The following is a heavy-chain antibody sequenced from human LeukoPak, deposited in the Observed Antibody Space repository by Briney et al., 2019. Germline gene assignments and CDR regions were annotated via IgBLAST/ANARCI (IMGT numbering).Heavy chain of an antibody. Sequence: SETLSLTCTVSGGSISSYYWSWIRQPPGKGLEWIGYIYYSASTNYNPSLKSRVTISVDTSKNQFSLKLNSMTAADTAVYYCARGGHYGSGSRVAWYFDLWGRGTLVTVSS. CDR2: IYYSAST. V-gene: IGHV4-59*01. J-gene: IGHJ2*01. CDR1: GGSISSYY. D-gene: IGHD3-10*01. CDR3: ARGGHYGSGSRVAWYFDL.